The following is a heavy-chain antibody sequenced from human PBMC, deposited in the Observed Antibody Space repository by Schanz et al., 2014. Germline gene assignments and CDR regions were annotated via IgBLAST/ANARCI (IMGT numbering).Heavy chain of an antibody. D-gene: IGHD6-13*01. CDR3: ARVYRWQHILGHFDS. CDR2: IDPKSGDT. J-gene: IGHJ4*02. CDR1: GYTVSAFY. Sequence: QVQLVQSGAEVKRPGASVKVSCKASGYTVSAFYLHWVRQAPGQGPEWLGWIDPKSGDTQYAHSLQGRVTMTRDTSISTAYMDLSRLTSDDTAVYYCARVYRWQHILGHFDSWGQGSLVTVSS. V-gene: IGHV1-2*02.